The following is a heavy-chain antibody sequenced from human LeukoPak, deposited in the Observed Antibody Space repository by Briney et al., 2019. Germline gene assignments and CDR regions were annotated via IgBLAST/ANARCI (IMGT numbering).Heavy chain of an antibody. CDR2: IYFTGTT. Sequence: PSETLSLTCTVSGGSISSSSYYWGWIRQPPGKGLEWIGSIYFTGTTLYNPSLTSRVTISVDTSKNQFSLQMSSVTAADTAVYYCARQFDNWGQGTLVTVSS. J-gene: IGHJ4*02. V-gene: IGHV4-39*01. CDR1: GGSISSSSYY. CDR3: ARQFDN.